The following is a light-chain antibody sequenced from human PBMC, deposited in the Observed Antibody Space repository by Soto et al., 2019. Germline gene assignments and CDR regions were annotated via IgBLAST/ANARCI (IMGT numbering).Light chain of an antibody. CDR3: SSYTSSNTYV. Sequence: QSVLTQPASVYGSPGQSIAISCTGTSSDVGGYNSVSWYQQHPGKAPKLMIYNVSNRPSGVSDRFSGSKSGNTASLTISGLQAEDEADYYCSSYTSSNTYVFGTGTKLTVL. CDR1: SSDVGGYNS. V-gene: IGLV2-14*03. CDR2: NVS. J-gene: IGLJ1*01.